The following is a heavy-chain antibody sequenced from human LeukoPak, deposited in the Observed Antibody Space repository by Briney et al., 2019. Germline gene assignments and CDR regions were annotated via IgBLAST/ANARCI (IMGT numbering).Heavy chain of an antibody. CDR2: IYYSGST. CDR3: ARVAAVWSGGVFDI. Sequence: SKTLSLTCTVSDGSISSYYWSWIRQPPGKGLEWIGYIYYSGSTNYNPSLKSRVTISVDTSKNQFSLKLSSVTAADTAVYYCARVAAVWSGGVFDIWGQGTMVTVSS. CDR1: DGSISSYY. D-gene: IGHD6-13*01. V-gene: IGHV4-59*01. J-gene: IGHJ3*02.